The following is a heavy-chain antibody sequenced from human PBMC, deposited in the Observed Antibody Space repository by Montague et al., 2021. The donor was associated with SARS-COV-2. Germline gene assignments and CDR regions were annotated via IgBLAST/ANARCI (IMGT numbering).Heavy chain of an antibody. CDR3: ASSYYYGSGTYVYNYYMDG. D-gene: IGHD3-10*01. J-gene: IGHJ6*03. Sequence: SETLSLTCTVSGGSVSSSPYYWGWIRQPPGRGLEWVGSISYSGRTYFSPSLKSRLTISVDSSENQFSLRLSSVTAADTAVYYCASSYYYGSGTYVYNYYMDGGGKGTTVTGYS. V-gene: IGHV4-39*01. CDR1: GGSVSSSPYY. CDR2: ISYSGRT.